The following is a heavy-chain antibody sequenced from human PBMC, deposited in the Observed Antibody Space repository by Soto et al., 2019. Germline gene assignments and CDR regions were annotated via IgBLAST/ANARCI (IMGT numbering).Heavy chain of an antibody. V-gene: IGHV3-30-3*01. CDR2: GSNE. D-gene: IGHD3-22*01. Sequence: QVKLVESGGGVVQPGTSLRLSCAASGFTFSRYSLHWVRQAPGKGLEWVAGSNEYYADSVKGRFTISRDNSKAMLYLQMNNLRAEDTAVYYCARDYFGSGGFYSDLLGFWGQGTLVTVPS. CDR1: GFTFSRYS. J-gene: IGHJ4*02. CDR3: ARDYFGSGGFYSDLLGF.